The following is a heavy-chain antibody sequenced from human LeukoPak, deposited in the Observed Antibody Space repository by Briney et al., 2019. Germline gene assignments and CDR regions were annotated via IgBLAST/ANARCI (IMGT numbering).Heavy chain of an antibody. CDR2: INPSGGST. D-gene: IGHD2-21*02. CDR3: ARDHCGGDCYSSEWFDP. V-gene: IGHV1-46*01. CDR1: GYIFTSYY. Sequence: ASVKVSCKASGYIFTSYYMHWVRQAPGQGLEWMGIINPSGGSTSYAQKFQGRVTMTRDTSTSTVYMELSSLRSEDTAVYYCARDHCGGDCYSSEWFDPWGQGTLVTVSS. J-gene: IGHJ5*02.